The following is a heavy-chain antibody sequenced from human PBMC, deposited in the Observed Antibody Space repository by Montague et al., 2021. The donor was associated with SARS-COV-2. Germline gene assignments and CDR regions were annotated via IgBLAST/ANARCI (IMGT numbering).Heavy chain of an antibody. Sequence: PALVKPTQTLTLTCTFSGFSLSTSGVCVSWIRQPPGKALEWLALIDWDDDKYYSTPLKTRLTISKDTSKNQVVLTMTNMDPVDTATYYCARVTTVTYPYYSYYGMDVWGQGTTVTVSS. CDR1: GFSLSTSGVC. D-gene: IGHD4-11*01. V-gene: IGHV2-70*01. CDR2: IDWDDDK. J-gene: IGHJ6*02. CDR3: ARVTTVTYPYYSYYGMDV.